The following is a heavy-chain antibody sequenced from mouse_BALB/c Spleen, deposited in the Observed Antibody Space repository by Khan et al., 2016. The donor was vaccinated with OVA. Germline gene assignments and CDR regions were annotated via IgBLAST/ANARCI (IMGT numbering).Heavy chain of an antibody. CDR1: GDSITSGF. J-gene: IGHJ4*01. D-gene: IGHD1-1*01. CDR2: VTYSGNT. Sequence: EVQLQESGPSLVKPSQTLSLTCSVTGDSITSGFWNWIRKFPGNKFEYMGYVTYSGNTYYNPSLKSRISIIRDTSKSPYYLQLNSVTTEDTATYFCARSYGSWAMDYWGQGTSVTVSS. V-gene: IGHV3-8*02. CDR3: ARSYGSWAMDY.